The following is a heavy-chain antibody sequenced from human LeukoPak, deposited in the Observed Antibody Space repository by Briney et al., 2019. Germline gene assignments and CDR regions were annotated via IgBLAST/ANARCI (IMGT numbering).Heavy chain of an antibody. CDR2: IIPILGIA. J-gene: IGHJ6*02. CDR3: ARPYYYYYYGMDV. V-gene: IGHV1-69*02. Sequence: SVKVSCKASGGTFSSYTISWVRQAPGQGLEWMGRIIPILGIANYAQKFQGRVTITADKSTSTAYMELSSLRSEDTAVYYCARPYYYYYYGMDVWGQGTTVTVSS. CDR1: GGTFSSYT.